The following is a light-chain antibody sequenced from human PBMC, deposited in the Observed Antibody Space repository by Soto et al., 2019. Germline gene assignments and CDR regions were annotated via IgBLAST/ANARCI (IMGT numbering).Light chain of an antibody. J-gene: IGKJ1*01. V-gene: IGKV3-20*01. CDR1: QSVSNNY. CDR3: QKYGSSPRT. CDR2: GES. Sequence: DIVMTQSPLSLPVTPGEPASISCRASQSVSNNYLAWYQQKPGQAPRILIYGESNRATGIPARFSGSGSGTDLSLTISRLEAEDFAVYYCQKYGSSPRTCGQGTKVDIK.